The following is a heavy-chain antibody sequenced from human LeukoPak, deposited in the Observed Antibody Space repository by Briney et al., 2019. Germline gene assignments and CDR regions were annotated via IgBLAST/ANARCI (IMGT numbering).Heavy chain of an antibody. CDR2: INQDGSAK. Sequence: GGSLRLSCAASGFMFTSYWMSWVRQAPGKGLEWVANINQDGSAKYYVDSVKGRFTISRDNAKNSLYLQMNSLRAEDTAVYYCARASVDYYYMDVWGKGTTVTISS. V-gene: IGHV3-7*01. CDR1: GFMFTSYW. CDR3: ARASVDYYYMDV. J-gene: IGHJ6*03.